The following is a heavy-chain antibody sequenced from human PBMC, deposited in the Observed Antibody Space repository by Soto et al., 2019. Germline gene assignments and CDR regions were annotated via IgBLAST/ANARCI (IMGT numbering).Heavy chain of an antibody. J-gene: IGHJ3*02. CDR2: ISGSGGST. V-gene: IGHV3-23*01. CDR1: GVTFSSYA. CDR3: AKDLYYYDSSGVCDI. D-gene: IGHD3-22*01. Sequence: PGGSLRLSCAASGVTFSSYAMSWVRQAPGKGLEWVSAISGSGGSTYYADSVKGRFTISRDNSKNTLYLQMNSLRAEDTAVYYCAKDLYYYDSSGVCDIWGQGTMVTVSS.